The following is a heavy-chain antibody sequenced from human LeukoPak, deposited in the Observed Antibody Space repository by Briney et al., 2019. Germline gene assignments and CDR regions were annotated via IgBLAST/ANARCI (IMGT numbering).Heavy chain of an antibody. Sequence: GGSLRLSCAASGFTFSSYAMHWVRQAPGKGLEWVAVISYDGSNKYYADSVKGRFTISRDNSKNTLYLQMNSLRAEDTAVYYCARAFKPRDAFDIWGQGTMVTVSS. CDR1: GFTFSSYA. CDR3: ARAFKPRDAFDI. J-gene: IGHJ3*02. CDR2: ISYDGSNK. D-gene: IGHD3-16*01. V-gene: IGHV3-30*04.